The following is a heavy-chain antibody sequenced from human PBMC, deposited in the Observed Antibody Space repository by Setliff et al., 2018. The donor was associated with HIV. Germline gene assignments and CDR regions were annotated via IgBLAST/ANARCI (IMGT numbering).Heavy chain of an antibody. D-gene: IGHD3-10*01. Sequence: ASVKVSCKVSGSTLTELSMHWVRQAPGKGLEWMGSFDPEDGETIYAQKFQGRVTMTEDTSTDTAYMELSSLRSDDTAVYYCARGALLAVFDFDHWGQGTQVTVSS. CDR2: FDPEDGET. CDR1: GSTLTELS. J-gene: IGHJ4*02. CDR3: ARGALLAVFDFDH. V-gene: IGHV1-24*01.